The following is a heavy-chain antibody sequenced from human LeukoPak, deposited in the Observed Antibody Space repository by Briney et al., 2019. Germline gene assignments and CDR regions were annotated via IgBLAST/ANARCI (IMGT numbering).Heavy chain of an antibody. CDR3: VSGYCSSTTCYRGAY. J-gene: IGHJ4*02. Sequence: GGSLRLSCAASGFTSGNYWMHWVRQAPGKGLLWVSRISDDGSSANYADSVQGRFTISRDNAKNTVYLQMHSLRAEDTAVYYCVSGYCSSTTCYRGAYWGQGTLVTVSS. CDR2: ISDDGSSA. V-gene: IGHV3-74*01. CDR1: GFTSGNYW. D-gene: IGHD2-2*03.